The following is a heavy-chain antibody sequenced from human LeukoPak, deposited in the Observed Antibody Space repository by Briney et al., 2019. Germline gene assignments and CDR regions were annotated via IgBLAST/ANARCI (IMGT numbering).Heavy chain of an antibody. J-gene: IGHJ6*03. CDR3: AREHYFYYMDV. V-gene: IGHV3-7*01. Sequence: GGSLRLSCAASGFTFSSQWMSWVRQAPGKGLEWVANINQGGTEKYYVDSVKGRFTISRDNAKNSLYLQMNSLRAEDTAVYYCAREHYFYYMDVWGKGTTVTVSS. CDR1: GFTFSSQW. CDR2: INQGGTEK.